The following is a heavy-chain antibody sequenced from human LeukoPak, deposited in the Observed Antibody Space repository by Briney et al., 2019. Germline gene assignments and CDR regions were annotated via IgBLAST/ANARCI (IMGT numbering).Heavy chain of an antibody. V-gene: IGHV3-21*01. CDR2: ISSSSSYI. D-gene: IGHD5-18*01. Sequence: GGSLRLSCAASGFTFSNAWMNWVRQAPGKGLEWVSSISSSSSYIYYADSVKGRFTISRDNAENSLYLQMNSLRAEDTAVYYCARSDGYSYGQAFDYWGQGTLVTVSS. J-gene: IGHJ4*02. CDR1: GFTFSNAW. CDR3: ARSDGYSYGQAFDY.